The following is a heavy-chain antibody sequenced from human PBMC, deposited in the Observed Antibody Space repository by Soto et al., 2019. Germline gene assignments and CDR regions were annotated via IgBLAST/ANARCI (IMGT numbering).Heavy chain of an antibody. J-gene: IGHJ6*02. Sequence: GGSLRLSCAASGFTFSSYDMHWVRQATGKGLEWVSSIGTAGDPYYPGSVKGRFTISRENAKKSLYLQMNSLRAGDTAVYYCARGYDFWSGSYGMDVWGQGTTVTVSS. CDR1: GFTFSSYD. CDR2: IGTAGDP. V-gene: IGHV3-13*05. D-gene: IGHD3-3*01. CDR3: ARGYDFWSGSYGMDV.